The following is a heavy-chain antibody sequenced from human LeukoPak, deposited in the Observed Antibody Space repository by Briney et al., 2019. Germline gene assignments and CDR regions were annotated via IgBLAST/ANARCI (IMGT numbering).Heavy chain of an antibody. CDR2: ISNRGST. Sequence: SETLSLTCTVSGGSISNYYWSWIRQPAGKGLEWIGRISNRGSTNYNPSLKSRVTMSVDTSKNQFSLKLSSVTAADTAVYYCARGVIGDRFSYYYYYYYMDVWGKGTTVTISS. CDR1: GGSISNYY. V-gene: IGHV4-4*07. J-gene: IGHJ6*03. D-gene: IGHD4-17*01. CDR3: ARGVIGDRFSYYYYYYYMDV.